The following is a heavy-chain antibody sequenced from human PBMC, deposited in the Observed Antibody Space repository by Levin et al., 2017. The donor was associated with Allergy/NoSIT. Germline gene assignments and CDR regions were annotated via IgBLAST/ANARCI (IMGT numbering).Heavy chain of an antibody. CDR3: AISINSGRRQNFFDY. CDR1: GGSVFIYY. CDR2: IYDSGST. D-gene: IGHD1-14*01. V-gene: IGHV4-59*08. Sequence: SETLSLTCSVSGGSVFIYYWSWLRQPPGKGLEWIGYIYDSGSTNYNPSLQNRVTISADKSNNQFSLHLSSVTAADTAVYYCAISINSGRRQNFFDYWGQGALVTVSP. J-gene: IGHJ4*02.